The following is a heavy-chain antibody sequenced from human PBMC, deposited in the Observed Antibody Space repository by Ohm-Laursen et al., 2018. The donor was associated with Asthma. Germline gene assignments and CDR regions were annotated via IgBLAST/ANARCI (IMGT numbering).Heavy chain of an antibody. CDR3: ARDTSSRFDY. V-gene: IGHV3-74*01. Sequence: GSLRLSCAASGFTFRSYWMHWVRQVPGKGLVWVSRINRDGSNIRYADSVKGRCTISRDNTKNTLYLQMNSLRAEDTAIYYCARDTSSRFDYWGQGILVTVSS. CDR1: GFTFRSYW. CDR2: INRDGSNI. D-gene: IGHD2-2*01. J-gene: IGHJ4*02.